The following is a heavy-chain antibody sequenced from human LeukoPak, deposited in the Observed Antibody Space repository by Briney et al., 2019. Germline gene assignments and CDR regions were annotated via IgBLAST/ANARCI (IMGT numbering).Heavy chain of an antibody. J-gene: IGHJ4*02. CDR3: TRGTDGLWDF. Sequence: GGSLRLSCVASGLTSTGYSMTWVRQAPGKGLEWVSSISSSSDYIFYADSVKGRFTISRDNAKNSLYLQMNSLRAEDTAVYYCTRGTDGLWDFWGQGTLVTVSS. CDR1: GLTSTGYS. D-gene: IGHD2-8*01. CDR2: ISSSSDYI. V-gene: IGHV3-21*06.